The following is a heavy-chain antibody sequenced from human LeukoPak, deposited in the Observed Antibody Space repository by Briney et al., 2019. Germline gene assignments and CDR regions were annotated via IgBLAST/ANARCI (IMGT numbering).Heavy chain of an antibody. CDR1: GYTLTSFS. CDR3: VRGDCSGVSCYLPEYFRH. D-gene: IGHD2-15*01. Sequence: ASVTVSCKASGYTLTSFSISWVRQAPGHGLEWMGWISAYNGYKDYAQKLHGRVTMTTETSTNTAYMELRSLRSDDTAVYYCVRGDCSGVSCYLPEYFRHWGQGTLVTVSS. V-gene: IGHV1-18*01. CDR2: ISAYNGYK. J-gene: IGHJ1*01.